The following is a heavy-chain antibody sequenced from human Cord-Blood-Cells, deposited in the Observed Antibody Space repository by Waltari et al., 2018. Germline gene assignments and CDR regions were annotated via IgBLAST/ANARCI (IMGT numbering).Heavy chain of an antibody. Sequence: QVQLVQSGAEVKKPGASVKVSCKASGYTFTGYYMHWVRQAPGQGLEWMGWSNPTSGGTNYAQKVQGWVTRTRDTSISTAYMELSRLRSDDTAVYYCARTPMVRGVMGSAFDIWGQGTMVTVSS. V-gene: IGHV1-2*04. D-gene: IGHD3-10*01. CDR1: GYTFTGYY. CDR3: ARTPMVRGVMGSAFDI. CDR2: SNPTSGGT. J-gene: IGHJ3*02.